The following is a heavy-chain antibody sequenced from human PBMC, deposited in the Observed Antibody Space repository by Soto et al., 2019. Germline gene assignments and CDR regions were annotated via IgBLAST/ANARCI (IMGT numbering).Heavy chain of an antibody. J-gene: IGHJ1*01. CDR3: AKVAPYSSSWYFWYFQH. Sequence: GGSLRLSCAASGFTFSSYAMSWVRQAPGKGLEWVSAISGSGGSTYYADSVKGRFTISRDNSKNTLYLQMNSLRAEDTAVYYCAKVAPYSSSWYFWYFQHWGQGTLVTVSS. D-gene: IGHD6-13*01. V-gene: IGHV3-23*01. CDR1: GFTFSSYA. CDR2: ISGSGGST.